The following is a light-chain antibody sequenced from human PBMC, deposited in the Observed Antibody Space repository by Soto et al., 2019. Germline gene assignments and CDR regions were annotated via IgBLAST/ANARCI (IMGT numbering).Light chain of an antibody. V-gene: IGKV1-5*03. CDR1: QSISTW. J-gene: IGKJ1*01. CDR3: QQYNSPWT. CDR2: KAS. Sequence: DIQMTQSPSTLSASVGDRVTITCRASQSISTWLAWYQQKPGKAPNLLIYKASSLKSGVSSRFSGSGSGTEFTLTISSLQPDDFATYYCQQYNSPWTFGQGTKVEI.